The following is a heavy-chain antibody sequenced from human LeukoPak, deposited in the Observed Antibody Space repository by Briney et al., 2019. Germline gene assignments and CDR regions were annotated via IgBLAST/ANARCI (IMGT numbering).Heavy chain of an antibody. V-gene: IGHV1-2*02. Sequence: ASVKVSCKASGYTFTGYYMHWVRQAPGQGLEWMGWINPNSGGTKYAQKFQGRVTMTRDTSISTAYMELSRLRSDDTAVYYCARRSSLRALIDYWGQGTLVTVSS. J-gene: IGHJ4*02. CDR1: GYTFTGYY. CDR3: ARRSSLRALIDY. D-gene: IGHD2-2*01. CDR2: INPNSGGT.